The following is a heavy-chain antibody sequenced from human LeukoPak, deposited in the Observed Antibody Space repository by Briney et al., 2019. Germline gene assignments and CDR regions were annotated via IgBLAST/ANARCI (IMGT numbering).Heavy chain of an antibody. CDR2: INPNGGGT. Sequence: ASVKVSCKASGYTFTGYYMHWVRQAPGQGLEWMGWINPNGGGTNCAQKFQGRVTMTRDMSTSTVYMELSSLRSEDTAVYYCAREPVEMATIPLDYWGQGTLVTVSS. V-gene: IGHV1-2*02. D-gene: IGHD5-24*01. J-gene: IGHJ4*02. CDR3: AREPVEMATIPLDY. CDR1: GYTFTGYY.